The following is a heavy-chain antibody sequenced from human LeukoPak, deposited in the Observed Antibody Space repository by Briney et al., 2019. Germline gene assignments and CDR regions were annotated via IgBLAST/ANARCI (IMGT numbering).Heavy chain of an antibody. CDR2: IRPDENEK. Sequence: GGSLRLSCAASGFTFNTYFMAWVRQAPGKGLEWVANIRPDENEKSYVESVKGRFTISRDNAKNFLYLQMNSLRPEDTAVYYCARDHLGTLDSWGQGTLVTVSS. D-gene: IGHD7-27*01. J-gene: IGHJ4*02. CDR3: ARDHLGTLDS. CDR1: GFTFNTYF. V-gene: IGHV3-7*01.